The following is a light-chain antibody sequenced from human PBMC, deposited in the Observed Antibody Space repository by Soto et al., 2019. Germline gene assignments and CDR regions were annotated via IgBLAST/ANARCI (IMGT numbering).Light chain of an antibody. CDR1: QSVSTY. V-gene: IGKV1-39*01. J-gene: IGKJ2*01. Sequence: DIQMTQTPSSLSASVGDRVTITCRASQSVSTYINWYQLRPEKAPKLLIYDASTLQGGVPSRFSGSGSETDFTLTISSLQPEDFATYYCQHTNSMSYTFGQGTKLEIK. CDR3: QHTNSMSYT. CDR2: DAS.